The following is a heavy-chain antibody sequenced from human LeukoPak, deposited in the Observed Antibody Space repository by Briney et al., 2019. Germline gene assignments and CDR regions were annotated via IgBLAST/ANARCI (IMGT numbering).Heavy chain of an antibody. Sequence: GGSLRLSCAASGFTFSSYAMSWVRQAPGKGLEWVSGMSGSGTGTYYADSVKGRFTISRDNSKNTLYLQMNSLRAEDTAVYYCAKDRRANWDLYYFDSWGHGTLVTVSS. CDR1: GFTFSSYA. CDR3: AKDRRANWDLYYFDS. D-gene: IGHD7-27*01. V-gene: IGHV3-23*01. CDR2: MSGSGTGT. J-gene: IGHJ4*01.